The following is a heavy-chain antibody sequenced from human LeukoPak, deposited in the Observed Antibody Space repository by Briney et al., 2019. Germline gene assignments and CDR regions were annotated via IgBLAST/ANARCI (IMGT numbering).Heavy chain of an antibody. CDR3: ASQGERQLLLHQMDV. CDR1: GYTFTGYY. D-gene: IGHD3-22*01. V-gene: IGHV1-2*02. CDR2: INPNSGGT. J-gene: IGHJ6*04. Sequence: ASVKVSCKASGYTFTGYYMHWVRQAPGQGVEWMGWINPNSGGTNYAQKFQARVTMTRDTSISTAYMELSRLRSDDTAVYYCASQGERQLLLHQMDVWGKGTTVTVSS.